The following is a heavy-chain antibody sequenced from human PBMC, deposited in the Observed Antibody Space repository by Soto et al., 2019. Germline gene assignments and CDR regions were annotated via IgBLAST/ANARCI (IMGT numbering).Heavy chain of an antibody. CDR2: IIPILGIA. V-gene: IGHV1-69*08. CDR3: ARDLSPGGYERGWFDP. CDR1: GGTFSSYT. J-gene: IGHJ5*02. D-gene: IGHD5-12*01. Sequence: QVQLVQSGAEVKKPGSSVKVSCKASGGTFSSYTISWVRQAPGQGLEWMGRIIPILGIANYAQKFQGRVTITXXKXTAXAYMGLSSLRSEDTAVYYCARDLSPGGYERGWFDPWGQGTLVTVSS.